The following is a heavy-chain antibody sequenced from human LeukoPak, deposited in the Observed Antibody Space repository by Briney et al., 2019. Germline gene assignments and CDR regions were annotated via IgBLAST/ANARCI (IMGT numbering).Heavy chain of an antibody. D-gene: IGHD1-26*01. CDR1: GYTFTSYD. V-gene: IGHV1-8*01. Sequence: VSVKVSCKASGYTFTSYDINWVRQASGQGLEWMGWMNPNSGNTGYAQKFQGRVTMTRNTSISTAYMELSSLRSEDTAVYYCARGRSGSYYRTSFDYWGQGTLVTVSS. CDR2: MNPNSGNT. CDR3: ARGRSGSYYRTSFDY. J-gene: IGHJ4*02.